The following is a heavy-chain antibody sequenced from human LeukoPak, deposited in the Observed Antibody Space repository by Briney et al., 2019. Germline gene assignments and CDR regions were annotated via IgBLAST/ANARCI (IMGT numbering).Heavy chain of an antibody. D-gene: IGHD5-18*01. CDR3: ARGRYSSHYYMDV. Sequence: GGSLRLSCAASGFTFSSYSMNWVRQAPGKGLEWVSYISSSSSTIYYADSVKGRFTISRDNAKNSLYLQMNSLRAEDTAVYYCARGRYSSHYYMDVWGKGTTATVSS. CDR1: GFTFSSYS. CDR2: ISSSSSTI. J-gene: IGHJ6*03. V-gene: IGHV3-48*01.